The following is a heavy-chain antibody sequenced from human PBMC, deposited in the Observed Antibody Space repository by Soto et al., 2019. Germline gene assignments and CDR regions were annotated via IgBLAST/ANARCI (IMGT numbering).Heavy chain of an antibody. V-gene: IGHV3-23*01. D-gene: IGHD2-2*01. CDR1: GFTFSSYA. Sequence: GGSLRLSCAASGFTFSSYAMSWVRQAPGKGLEWVSAISGSGGSTYYADSVKGRFTISRDNSKNTLYLQMNSLRAEDTAVYYCAKVGDCSSTSCYRLYYYYGMDVWGQGTTVTVSS. CDR3: AKVGDCSSTSCYRLYYYYGMDV. J-gene: IGHJ6*02. CDR2: ISGSGGST.